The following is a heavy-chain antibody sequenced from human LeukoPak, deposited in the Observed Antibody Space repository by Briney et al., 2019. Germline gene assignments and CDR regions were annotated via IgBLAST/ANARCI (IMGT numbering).Heavy chain of an antibody. CDR1: GFTFSSYS. J-gene: IGHJ4*02. V-gene: IGHV3-21*01. D-gene: IGHD3-22*01. Sequence: GGSLRLSCAASGFTFSSYSMNWVRQAPGKGLEWVSFISSSSNYRYYADSVKGRFTISRDNAKNSLYLQMASLRAEDTAVYYCARATHYYESSGYDYWGQGTLVTVSS. CDR3: ARATHYYESSGYDY. CDR2: ISSSSNYR.